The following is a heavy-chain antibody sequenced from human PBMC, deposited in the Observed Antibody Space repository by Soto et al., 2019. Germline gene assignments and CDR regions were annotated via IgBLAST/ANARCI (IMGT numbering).Heavy chain of an antibody. CDR2: IYYSGST. J-gene: IGHJ5*02. D-gene: IGHD2-15*01. Sequence: SETLSLTCTVSGGSISSSSYYWGWIRQPPGKGLEWIGSIYYSGSTYYNPSLKSRVTISVDTSKNQFSLKLSSVTAADTAVYYCARHNCSGGSCYGGNWFDPWGQGTLVTVSS. CDR1: GGSISSSSYY. CDR3: ARHNCSGGSCYGGNWFDP. V-gene: IGHV4-39*01.